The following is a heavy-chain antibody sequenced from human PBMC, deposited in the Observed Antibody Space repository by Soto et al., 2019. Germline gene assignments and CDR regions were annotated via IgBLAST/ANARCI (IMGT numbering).Heavy chain of an antibody. CDR2: TYYSGNT. CDR1: GGSISGYY. CDR3: AGYFGSGRRFDY. V-gene: IGHV4-59*01. D-gene: IGHD3-10*01. J-gene: IGHJ4*02. Sequence: QVQLQESGPGLVKPSETLSLTCTVSGGSISGYYWSWIRQPPANGLEWIGYTYYSGNTHYNPSLKSRITISGDTSKSQFSLKLSSVTGADTAIYYCAGYFGSGRRFDYWGPGTLVTVSS.